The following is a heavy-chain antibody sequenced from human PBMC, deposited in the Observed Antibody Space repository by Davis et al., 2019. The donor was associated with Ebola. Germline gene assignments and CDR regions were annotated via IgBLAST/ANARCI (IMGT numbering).Heavy chain of an antibody. CDR2: ISGSGGST. D-gene: IGHD3-16*02. CDR1: GFTFSSYA. CDR3: AKDVISPYYYYYGMDV. Sequence: GESLKISCAASGFTFSSYAMSWVRQAPGKGLEWVSAISGSGGSTYYADSVKGRFTISRDNSKNTLYLQMNSLRAEDTAVYYCAKDVISPYYYYYGMDVWGQGTTVTVSS. J-gene: IGHJ6*02. V-gene: IGHV3-23*01.